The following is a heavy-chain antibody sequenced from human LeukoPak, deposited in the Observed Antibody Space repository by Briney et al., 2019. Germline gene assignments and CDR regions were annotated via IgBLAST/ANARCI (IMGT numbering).Heavy chain of an antibody. D-gene: IGHD5-18*01. CDR1: GFIFDDYA. CDR3: ARVGGYSYGYIAFDI. V-gene: IGHV3-9*03. CDR2: ISWNSGSI. Sequence: GRSLRLSCAASGFIFDDYAMHWVRQAPGKGLEWVSGISWNSGSIGYADSVKGRFTISRDNAKNSLYLQMNSLRAEDMALYYCARVGGYSYGYIAFDIWGQGTMVTVSS. J-gene: IGHJ3*02.